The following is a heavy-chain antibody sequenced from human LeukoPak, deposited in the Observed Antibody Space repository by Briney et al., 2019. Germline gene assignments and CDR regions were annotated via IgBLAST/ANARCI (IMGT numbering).Heavy chain of an antibody. CDR3: AKNYASGRGVPYAMDV. V-gene: IGHV3-23*01. CDR2: ISGISGSTT. CDR1: GFNFADHA. J-gene: IGHJ6*02. D-gene: IGHD3-10*01. Sequence: GSVTLYCAASGFNFADHAMRWVGQAPGKGLEWVSAISGISGSTTIYADSVKGRFAVSRDNSRNTLFLQMNSLRAEDTAVYYCAKNYASGRGVPYAMDVWGQGNTDSVAS.